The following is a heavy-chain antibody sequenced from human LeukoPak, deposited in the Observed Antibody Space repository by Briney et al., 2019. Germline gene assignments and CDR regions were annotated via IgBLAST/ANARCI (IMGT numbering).Heavy chain of an antibody. J-gene: IGHJ4*02. V-gene: IGHV3-33*01. CDR1: GFTFSSYG. CDR3: ARGTSGGYGGDY. Sequence: GRSLRLSCAASGFTFSSYGMHWVRQAPGKGLEWVAVIWYDGSNKYYADSVKGRFTISRDNSKNTLYLQMNSLRAEDTAVYYCARGTSGGYGGDYWGQGTLVTVSS. D-gene: IGHD1-1*01. CDR2: IWYDGSNK.